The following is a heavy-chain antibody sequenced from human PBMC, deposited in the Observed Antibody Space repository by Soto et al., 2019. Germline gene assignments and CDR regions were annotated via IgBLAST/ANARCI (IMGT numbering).Heavy chain of an antibody. Sequence: PSETLSLTCTVSGYSISSGSYWGWIRQPPGKGPEWIASIYHGGTTFYNPSLKSRVTVSVDKSNNQFSLKLRSVTAADTAVYYCPKDHVLVVAGSTFDYWGHGTLVTVSS. V-gene: IGHV4-38-2*02. CDR2: IYHGGTT. D-gene: IGHD6-19*01. J-gene: IGHJ4*01. CDR1: GYSISSGSY. CDR3: PKDHVLVVAGSTFDY.